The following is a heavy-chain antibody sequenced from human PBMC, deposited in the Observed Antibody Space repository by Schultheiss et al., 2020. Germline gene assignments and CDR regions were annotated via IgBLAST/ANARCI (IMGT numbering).Heavy chain of an antibody. D-gene: IGHD3-9*01. J-gene: IGHJ4*02. CDR1: GGSISSTSYY. V-gene: IGHV4-39*01. CDR3: ARHGANFDWLPFY. CDR2: VYYTGST. Sequence: SETLSLTCTVSGGSISSTSYYWGWIRQSPGKGLEWFGSVYYTGSTYYNPSLKSRVTMSVDRPKNQFSLNLRSVTAADTAVYYCARHGANFDWLPFYWGQGTLVTVSS.